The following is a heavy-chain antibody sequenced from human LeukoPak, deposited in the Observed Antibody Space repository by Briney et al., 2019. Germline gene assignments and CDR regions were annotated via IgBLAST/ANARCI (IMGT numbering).Heavy chain of an antibody. J-gene: IGHJ6*02. CDR3: ARRRDIVVVPAAPDYYYYGMDV. CDR2: INSDGSST. CDR1: GFTFSSYW. V-gene: IGHV3-74*01. D-gene: IGHD2-2*01. Sequence: GGSLRFSCAASGFTFSSYWMHWVRKAPGKGLVWVSRINSDGSSTSYADSVKGRFTISRDNAKNTLYLQMNSLRAEDTAVYYCARRRDIVVVPAAPDYYYYGMDVWGQGTTVTVSS.